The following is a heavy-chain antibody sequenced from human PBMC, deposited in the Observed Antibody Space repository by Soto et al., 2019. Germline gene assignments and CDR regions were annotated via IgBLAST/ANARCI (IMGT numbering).Heavy chain of an antibody. D-gene: IGHD2-2*01. Sequence: ASVKVSCKASGYTFTSYDINWVRQATGQGLEWMGWMNPNSGNTGYAQKFQGRVTMTRNTSISTAYMELSSLRSEDTAVYYCARGSCSSTSCYSFHNWFDPWGQGTLVTVSS. CDR3: ARGSCSSTSCYSFHNWFDP. V-gene: IGHV1-8*01. J-gene: IGHJ5*02. CDR2: MNPNSGNT. CDR1: GYTFTSYD.